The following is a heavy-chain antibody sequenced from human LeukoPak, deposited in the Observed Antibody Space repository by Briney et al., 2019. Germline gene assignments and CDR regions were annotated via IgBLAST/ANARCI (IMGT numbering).Heavy chain of an antibody. D-gene: IGHD2-8*01. J-gene: IGHJ5*02. Sequence: ASVKVSCKASGYTFTGYYMHWVRQAPGQGLEWMGWINPNSGGTNYAQKFQGRVTMTRDTSISTAYMELSRLRSDDTAVYYCARVGLSCTNGVCYDNWFDPWGQGTLVTVSS. V-gene: IGHV1-2*02. CDR2: INPNSGGT. CDR3: ARVGLSCTNGVCYDNWFDP. CDR1: GYTFTGYY.